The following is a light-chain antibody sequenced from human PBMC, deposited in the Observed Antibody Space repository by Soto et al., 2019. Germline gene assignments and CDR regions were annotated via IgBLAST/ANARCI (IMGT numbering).Light chain of an antibody. Sequence: HSALTQPASVSGSPGQSITISCTGTSSDVGGYNYVSWYQQHPGKAPQLMIYEVSNRPSGVSNRFSGSKTGNTASLTISGLQAEDEADYYCSSYTSSSTPYVFGTGTKVTVL. CDR3: SSYTSSSTPYV. CDR2: EVS. CDR1: SSDVGGYNY. V-gene: IGLV2-14*01. J-gene: IGLJ1*01.